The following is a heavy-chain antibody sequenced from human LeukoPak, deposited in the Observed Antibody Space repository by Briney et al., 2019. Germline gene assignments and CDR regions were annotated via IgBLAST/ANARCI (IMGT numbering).Heavy chain of an antibody. CDR1: GYTFAGHY. J-gene: IGHJ4*02. Sequence: GASVKVSCTASGYTFAGHYMHWVRQAPGQGLELMGWINPNSGGTNYAQKFQGRVTMTRDTSISTAYMELSRLRSDDTAVYYCARRGFYGSDFYFDHWGQGTQVTVSS. CDR3: ARRGFYGSDFYFDH. D-gene: IGHD3-10*01. V-gene: IGHV1-2*02. CDR2: INPNSGGT.